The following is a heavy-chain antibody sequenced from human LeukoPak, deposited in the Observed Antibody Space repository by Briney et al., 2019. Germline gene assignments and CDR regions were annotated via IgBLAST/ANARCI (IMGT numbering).Heavy chain of an antibody. V-gene: IGHV3-23*01. CDR2: ISGSGGST. CDR1: GFTFNSYA. Sequence: PGGSLRLSCAASGFTFNSYAMSCVREAPGKGLEWVSAISGSGGSTFYADSVKGRFTISRDNSKNTLYLQMISLRAEDTAVYHCAKPQETYGLVPFDYWGQGTLVTVSS. CDR3: AKPQETYGLVPFDY. J-gene: IGHJ4*02. D-gene: IGHD3/OR15-3a*01.